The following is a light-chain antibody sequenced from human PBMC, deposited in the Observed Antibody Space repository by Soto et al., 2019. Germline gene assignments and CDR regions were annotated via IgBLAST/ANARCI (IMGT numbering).Light chain of an antibody. J-gene: IGLJ3*02. V-gene: IGLV2-14*03. CDR3: SSYTTRNTVV. CDR1: SSDVGGYNY. CDR2: DVT. Sequence: QSALTQPASVSGSPGQSITIFCTGTSSDVGGYNYVSWYQQRPGKPPKLMIYDVTNRPSGVSNRFSGSKSDSTASLTISWLQAEDAGGYYRSSYTTRNTVVFGVEPKLT.